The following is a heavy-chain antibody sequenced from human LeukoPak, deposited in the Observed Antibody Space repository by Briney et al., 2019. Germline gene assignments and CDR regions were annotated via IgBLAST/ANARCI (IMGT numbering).Heavy chain of an antibody. CDR2: MNPNSGNT. Sequence: GPVKVSCKASGYTFTSYDINWVRQATGQGLEWMGWMNPNSGNTGYAQKFQGRVTMTRNTSISTAYMELSSLRSEDTAVYYCARGCSSPPNYYYGMDVWGQGTTVTVSS. J-gene: IGHJ6*02. CDR1: GYTFTSYD. V-gene: IGHV1-8*01. D-gene: IGHD6-6*01. CDR3: ARGCSSPPNYYYGMDV.